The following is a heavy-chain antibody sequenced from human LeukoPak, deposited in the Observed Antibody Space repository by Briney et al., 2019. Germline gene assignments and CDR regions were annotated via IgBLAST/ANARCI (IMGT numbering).Heavy chain of an antibody. CDR2: IYYSGST. D-gene: IGHD5-18*01. Sequence: PSETLSLTCSVSGGSIISSSYYWGWIRQPPGKGLEWIGSIYYSGSTYYNPSLKSRVTISVDTSKNQFSLKLSSVTAADTAVYYCARETDTAMVTPTIIDYWGQGTLVTVSS. CDR3: ARETDTAMVTPTIIDY. CDR1: GGSIISSSYY. V-gene: IGHV4-39*07. J-gene: IGHJ4*02.